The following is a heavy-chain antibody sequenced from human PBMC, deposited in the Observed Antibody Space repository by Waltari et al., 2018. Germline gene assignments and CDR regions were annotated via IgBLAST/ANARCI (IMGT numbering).Heavy chain of an antibody. D-gene: IGHD2-2*03. CDR1: GFTFSSFW. CDR2: RKQVGSVK. J-gene: IGHJ4*02. V-gene: IGHV3-7*01. Sequence: EVQLVESGGGLVQPGGSLRLSCAASGFTFSSFWMSWVRQAPGKRLEWVANRKQVGSVKYYVESMKVRFTISRDNAKDSLYLQMTSLRAEDTAVYYCARGWIYPDYWGQGTLVAVSS. CDR3: ARGWIYPDY.